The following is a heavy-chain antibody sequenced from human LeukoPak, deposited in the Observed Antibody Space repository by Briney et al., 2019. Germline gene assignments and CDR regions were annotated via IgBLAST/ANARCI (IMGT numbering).Heavy chain of an antibody. CDR1: GGSFSGYY. J-gene: IGHJ4*02. CDR2: INHSGST. V-gene: IGHV4-34*01. D-gene: IGHD2-15*01. CDR3: ARVRRGGWLDY. Sequence: SETLSLTCAVYGGSFSGYYWSWIRQPPGKGLEWIGEINHSGSTNYNPSLKSRVTISVDTSKNQFSLKLSSVTAADTAVYYCARVRRGGWLDYWGQGTLVTVSS.